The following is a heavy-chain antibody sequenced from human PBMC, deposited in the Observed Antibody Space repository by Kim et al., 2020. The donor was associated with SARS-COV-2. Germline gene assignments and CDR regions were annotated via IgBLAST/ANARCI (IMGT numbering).Heavy chain of an antibody. Sequence: ASVKVSCKASGYTFNSNYMHWVRQAPGQGLEWMGIINPSGGSTSYAQKFQGRVTMTRDTSTSTVYMELSSLRSEDTPVYYCASRYSSNWGRQYGMDGWGQ. CDR1: GYTFNSNY. CDR3: ASRYSSNWGRQYGMDG. V-gene: IGHV1-46*02. J-gene: IGHJ6*02. D-gene: IGHD6-13*01. CDR2: INPSGGST.